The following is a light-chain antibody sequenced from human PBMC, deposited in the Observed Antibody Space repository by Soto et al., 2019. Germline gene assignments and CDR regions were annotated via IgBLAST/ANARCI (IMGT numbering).Light chain of an antibody. CDR2: LAS. CDR1: QTLRHVNGHNY. Sequence: IVLTQSPLSLPVSPGESASIACRSSQTLRHVNGHNYLDWYVQKPGQSPQLLIYLASNRSAGVPGRFSGSGSGTDFTLRFSSVEAEDVGVYFCMQALHLPGTFGPGTRMEI. J-gene: IGKJ1*01. CDR3: MQALHLPGT. V-gene: IGKV2-28*01.